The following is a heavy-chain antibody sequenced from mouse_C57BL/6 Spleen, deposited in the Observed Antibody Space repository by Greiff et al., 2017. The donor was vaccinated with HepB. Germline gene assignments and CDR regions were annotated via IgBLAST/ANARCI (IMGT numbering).Heavy chain of an antibody. V-gene: IGHV1-69*01. Sequence: QVQLQQPGAELVMPGASVKLSCKASGYTFTSYWMHWVKQRPGQGLEWIGEIDPSDSYTNYNQKFKGQSTLTVDKSSSTAYMQLSSLTSEDSAVYYCARNALYGNYLYYFDYWGQGTTLTVSS. CDR1: GYTFTSYW. J-gene: IGHJ2*01. CDR3: ARNALYGNYLYYFDY. CDR2: IDPSDSYT. D-gene: IGHD2-1*01.